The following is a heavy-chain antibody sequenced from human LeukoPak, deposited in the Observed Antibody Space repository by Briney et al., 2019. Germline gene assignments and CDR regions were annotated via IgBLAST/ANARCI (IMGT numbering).Heavy chain of an antibody. Sequence: ASVKVSCKASGYTFTGYYMHWVRQAPGQGLEWMGWINPNSGGTNYAQKFQGRVTMTRDTSISTAYMELSRLRSDDTAVYYCARDSDTIFGVVIHDYYYYMDVWGKGTTVTVSS. CDR2: INPNSGGT. J-gene: IGHJ6*03. V-gene: IGHV1-2*02. CDR3: ARDSDTIFGVVIHDYYYYMDV. CDR1: GYTFTGYY. D-gene: IGHD3-3*01.